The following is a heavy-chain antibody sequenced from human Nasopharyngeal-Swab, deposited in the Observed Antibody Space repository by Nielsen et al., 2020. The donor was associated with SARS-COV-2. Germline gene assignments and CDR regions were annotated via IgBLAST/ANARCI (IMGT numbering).Heavy chain of an antibody. CDR3: ARETMGDYVWGSYRYSLDY. CDR2: ISSSSSTI. CDR1: GFTFSSYS. J-gene: IGHJ4*02. Sequence: GESLKISCAASGFTFSSYSMNWVRQAPGTGLEWVSYISSSSSTIYYADSVKGRFTISRDNAKNSLYLQMNSLRDEDTAVYYCARETMGDYVWGSYRYSLDYWGQGTLVTVSS. D-gene: IGHD3-16*02. V-gene: IGHV3-48*02.